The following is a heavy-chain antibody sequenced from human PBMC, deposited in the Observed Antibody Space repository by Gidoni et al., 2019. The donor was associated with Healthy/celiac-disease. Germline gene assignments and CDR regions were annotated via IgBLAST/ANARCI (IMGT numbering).Heavy chain of an antibody. J-gene: IGHJ6*02. Sequence: QVQLQESGPGLVKPSETLSLTCTVSGGSISSYYWSWIRQPPGKGLEWIGYIYYSGSTNYNPSLKSRVTISVDTSKNQFALKLSSVTAADTAVYYCARAVGIGGMDVWGQGTTVTVSS. D-gene: IGHD6-13*01. CDR2: IYYSGST. CDR1: GGSISSYY. CDR3: ARAVGIGGMDV. V-gene: IGHV4-59*01.